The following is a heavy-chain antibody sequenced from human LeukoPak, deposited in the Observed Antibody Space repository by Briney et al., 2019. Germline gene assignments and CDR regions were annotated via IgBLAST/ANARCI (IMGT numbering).Heavy chain of an antibody. CDR2: IYTSGST. CDR1: GGSISSYY. J-gene: IGHJ4*02. Sequence: SETPSLTCTVSGGSISSYYWSWIRQPAGKGLEWIGRIYTSGSTNYNPSLKSRVTMSVDTSKNQFSLKLSSVTAADTAVYYCARGSSSSRKSRYYFDYWGQGTLVTVSS. CDR3: ARGSSSSRKSRYYFDY. D-gene: IGHD6-6*01. V-gene: IGHV4-4*07.